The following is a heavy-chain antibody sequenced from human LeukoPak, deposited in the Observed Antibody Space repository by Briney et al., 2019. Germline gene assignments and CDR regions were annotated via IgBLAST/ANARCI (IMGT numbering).Heavy chain of an antibody. J-gene: IGHJ3*02. Sequence: GGSLRLSCAASGFTFSSYSMNWVRQAPGKGLEWVSSISSSSSYIYYADSVKGRFTISRDNAKNSLYLQMNSLRAGDTAVYYCARESPYSSSWYRAAFDIWGQGTMVTVSS. D-gene: IGHD6-13*01. V-gene: IGHV3-21*01. CDR2: ISSSSSYI. CDR3: ARESPYSSSWYRAAFDI. CDR1: GFTFSSYS.